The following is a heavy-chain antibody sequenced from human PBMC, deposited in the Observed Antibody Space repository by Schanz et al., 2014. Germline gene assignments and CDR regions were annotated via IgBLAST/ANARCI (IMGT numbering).Heavy chain of an antibody. CDR2: INPNSGDT. CDR1: GYTTFTDYY. D-gene: IGHD3-16*01. Sequence: QVQLVQSGAEVKKPGASVKVSCKASGYTTFTDYYIHWVRQAPGQGLEWMGWINPNSGDTNYAQKVQGRVTMTTDTSTSTAYMELSSLRSDDAAVYYCARGFDFGDRWGQGTLVIVSS. CDR3: ARGFDFGDR. J-gene: IGHJ4*02. V-gene: IGHV1-2*02.